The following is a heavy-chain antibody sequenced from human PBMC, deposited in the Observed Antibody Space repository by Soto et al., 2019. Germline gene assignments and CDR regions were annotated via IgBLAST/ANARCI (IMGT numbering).Heavy chain of an antibody. CDR3: ANTIAAARRYYYYGMDV. CDR2: IYYSGST. V-gene: IGHV4-39*01. D-gene: IGHD6-13*01. J-gene: IGHJ6*02. Sequence: PSESLSLTCTVSGVSISSSSYYWGWIRQPPGEGLEWIGSIYYSGSTYYNPSLKSRVTISVDTSKNQFSLKLSSVTAADTAVYYCANTIAAARRYYYYGMDVWGQGTTVTVS. CDR1: GVSISSSSYY.